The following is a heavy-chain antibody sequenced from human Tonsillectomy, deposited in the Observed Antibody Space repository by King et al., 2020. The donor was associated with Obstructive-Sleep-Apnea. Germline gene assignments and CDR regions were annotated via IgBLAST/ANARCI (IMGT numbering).Heavy chain of an antibody. J-gene: IGHJ4*02. CDR2: ISRTGGTT. Sequence: VQLVESGGKLVQPGGSLRLSCAASGFTFSDYSMNWVRHAPGKGLEWVSYISRTGGTTHYADSVKGRFTISRDNAKNSLDLQMNSLRAEDTAIYYCARDIVLFDYWGQGTLVTVSA. V-gene: IGHV3-48*04. D-gene: IGHD1-26*01. CDR1: GFTFSDYS. CDR3: ARDIVLFDY.